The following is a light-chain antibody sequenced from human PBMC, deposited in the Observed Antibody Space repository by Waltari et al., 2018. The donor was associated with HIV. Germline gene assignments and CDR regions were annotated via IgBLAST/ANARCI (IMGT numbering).Light chain of an antibody. CDR1: QSISSW. CDR2: KAS. CDR3: QQYNSYPWT. J-gene: IGKJ1*01. V-gene: IGKV1-5*03. Sequence: DIQMTQYPSTLSASIGDRVTITCRASQSISSWLAWYQQKPGKAPDLLIYKASTLESGVPSRFSGSGSGTEFTLTISSLQPDDFATYYCQQYNSYPWTFGHGTKVEIK.